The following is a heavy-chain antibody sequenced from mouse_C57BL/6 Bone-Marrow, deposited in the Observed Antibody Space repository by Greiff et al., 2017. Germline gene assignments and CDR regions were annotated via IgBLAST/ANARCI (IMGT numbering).Heavy chain of an antibody. D-gene: IGHD2-2*01. CDR2: ILPGSGST. Sequence: QVQLKQSGAELMKPGASVKLSCKATGYTFTGYWIEWVKQRPGHGLEWIGEILPGSGSTNYNEKFKGKATFTADTSSNTAYMQLSSLTTEDSAIYYCARKVLYYGYEGFAYWGQGTLVTVSA. J-gene: IGHJ3*01. CDR1: GYTFTGYW. V-gene: IGHV1-9*01. CDR3: ARKVLYYGYEGFAY.